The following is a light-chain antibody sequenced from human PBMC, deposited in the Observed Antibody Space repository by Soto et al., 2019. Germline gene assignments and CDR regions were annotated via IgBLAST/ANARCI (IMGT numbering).Light chain of an antibody. V-gene: IGKV3D-20*02. Sequence: DIVLTQSPGTLSLSPGERATLSCRASQSVSSSYLAWYQQKPGQAPRLLIYGASSRATGIPDRFSGSGSGTDFTLTISNLETEDFAVYYCQQRSDWPWTFGQVTKVEIK. CDR2: GAS. CDR3: QQRSDWPWT. J-gene: IGKJ1*01. CDR1: QSVSSSY.